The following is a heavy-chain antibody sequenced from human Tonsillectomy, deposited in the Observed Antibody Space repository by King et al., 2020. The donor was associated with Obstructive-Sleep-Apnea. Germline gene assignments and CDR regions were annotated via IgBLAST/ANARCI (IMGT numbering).Heavy chain of an antibody. V-gene: IGHV3-9*01. CDR2: ISWNSGSI. J-gene: IGHJ3*02. CDR1: GFTFDDYA. Sequence: VQLVESGGGLVQPGRSLRLSCAASGFTFDDYAMHWVRQAPGKSLEWVSGISWNSGSIGYADSVKGRFTISRDNAKNSLYLQMNSLRAEDTALYYCAKDMGRGSRGAFDIWGQGTMVTVSS. D-gene: IGHD3-10*01. CDR3: AKDMGRGSRGAFDI.